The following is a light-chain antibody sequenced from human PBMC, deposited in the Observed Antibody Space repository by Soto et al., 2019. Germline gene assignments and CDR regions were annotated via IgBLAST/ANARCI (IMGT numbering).Light chain of an antibody. V-gene: IGLV2-23*02. Sequence: QSVLTQPASVSGSPGQSIAISCTGTSSDVGSYNLVSWYQQHPGKAPKLMIYEVSKRPSGVSNRFSGSKSGNTASLTISGLQAEGEADYYCCSYAGSSTFGPYVFGTGTKVTVL. CDR3: CSYAGSSTFGPYV. J-gene: IGLJ1*01. CDR2: EVS. CDR1: SSDVGSYNL.